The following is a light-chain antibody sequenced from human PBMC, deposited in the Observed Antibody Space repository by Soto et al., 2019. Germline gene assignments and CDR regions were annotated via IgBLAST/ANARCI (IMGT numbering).Light chain of an antibody. CDR3: SSYTSSSTPVV. Sequence: QSVLTQPASVSGSPGQSITISCTGTSSDVGGYNYVSWYQQHPGKAPKLMIYEVSNRPSGVSNRFSGSKSGKTASLTISGLQAEDEADYYCSSYTSSSTPVVFGGGTKVTVL. V-gene: IGLV2-14*01. J-gene: IGLJ2*01. CDR2: EVS. CDR1: SSDVGGYNY.